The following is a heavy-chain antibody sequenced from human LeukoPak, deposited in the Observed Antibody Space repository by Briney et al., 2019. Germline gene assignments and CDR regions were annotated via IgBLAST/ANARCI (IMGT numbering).Heavy chain of an antibody. CDR3: ARDDPITMIPRPGGGYAFDI. CDR2: IYSGGST. CDR1: GFTVSSNY. Sequence: GGSLRLSCAASGFTVSSNYMSWVRQAPGKGLEWVSVIYSGGSTYYADSVKGRFTISRDNSKNTLYLQMNSLRAEDTAVYYCARDDPITMIPRPGGGYAFDIWGQGTMVTVSS. J-gene: IGHJ3*02. D-gene: IGHD3-22*01. V-gene: IGHV3-66*01.